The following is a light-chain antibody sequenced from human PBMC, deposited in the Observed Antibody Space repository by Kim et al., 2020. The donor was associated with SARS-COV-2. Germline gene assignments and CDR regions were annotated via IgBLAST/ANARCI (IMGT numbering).Light chain of an antibody. V-gene: IGLV2-11*01. CDR1: SSDVGGYNY. Sequence: GQSVTISCTVTSSDVGGYNYVTWYQQHPGKAPKLMIYDVSKRPSGVPDRFSGSKSGNTASLTIYGLQAEDEADYYCCSYAGSYTYVVGTGTKVTVL. CDR2: DVS. CDR3: CSYAGSYTYV. J-gene: IGLJ1*01.